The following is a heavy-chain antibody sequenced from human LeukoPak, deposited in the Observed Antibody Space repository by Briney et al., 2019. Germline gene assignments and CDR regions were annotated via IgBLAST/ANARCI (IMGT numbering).Heavy chain of an antibody. J-gene: IGHJ3*02. Sequence: ASVKVSCKASGGTFSSYAISWVRQAPGQGLEWMGGIIPIFGTANYAQKFQGRVTITADESTSTAYMELSSLRSEDTAVYYCARVRTYSSGWYGAFDIWGQGTMVTVSS. CDR3: ARVRTYSSGWYGAFDI. CDR1: GGTFSSYA. CDR2: IIPIFGTA. V-gene: IGHV1-69*01. D-gene: IGHD6-19*01.